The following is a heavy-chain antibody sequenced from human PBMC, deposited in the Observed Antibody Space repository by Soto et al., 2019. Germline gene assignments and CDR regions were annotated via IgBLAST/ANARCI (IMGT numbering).Heavy chain of an antibody. D-gene: IGHD2-21*02. Sequence: GGSLRLSCAASGFTFSSYAVHWVRQAPGKGLEWVAVISYDGSNKYYADSVKGRFTISRDNSKNTLYLQMNSLRAEDTAVYYCARDGDIVVVTGSYYYYGMDVWGQGTTVTVSS. CDR3: ARDGDIVVVTGSYYYYGMDV. V-gene: IGHV3-30-3*01. J-gene: IGHJ6*02. CDR1: GFTFSSYA. CDR2: ISYDGSNK.